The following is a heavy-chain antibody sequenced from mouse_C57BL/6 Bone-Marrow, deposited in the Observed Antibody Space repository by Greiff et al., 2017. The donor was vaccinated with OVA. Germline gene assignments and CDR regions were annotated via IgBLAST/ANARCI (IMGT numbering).Heavy chain of an antibody. CDR1: GFNIKDDY. J-gene: IGHJ1*03. Sequence: VQLQQSGAELVRPGASVKLSCTASGFNIKDDYMHWVKQRPEQGLEWIGWIDPENGDTEYASKFQGKATITADTSSNTAYLQLSSLTSEDTAVYYCAPFGYCDVWGTGTTVTVSS. CDR3: APFGYCDV. CDR2: IDPENGDT. V-gene: IGHV14-4*01.